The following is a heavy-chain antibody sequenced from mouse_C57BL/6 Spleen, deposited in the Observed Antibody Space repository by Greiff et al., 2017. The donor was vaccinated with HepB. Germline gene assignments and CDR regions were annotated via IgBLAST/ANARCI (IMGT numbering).Heavy chain of an antibody. CDR3: TTYYYGNTYAMDY. V-gene: IGHV14-1*01. J-gene: IGHJ4*01. Sequence: EVKLVESGAELVRPGASVKLSCTASGFNIKDYYMHWVKQRPEQGLEWIGRIDPEDGDTEYAPKFQGKATMTADTSSNTAYLQLSSLTSEDTAVYYCTTYYYGNTYAMDYWGQGTSVTVSS. CDR2: IDPEDGDT. CDR1: GFNIKDYY. D-gene: IGHD2-1*01.